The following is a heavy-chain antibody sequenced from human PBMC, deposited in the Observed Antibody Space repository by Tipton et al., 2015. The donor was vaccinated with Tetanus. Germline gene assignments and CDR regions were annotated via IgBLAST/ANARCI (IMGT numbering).Heavy chain of an antibody. CDR2: IFPGDSDT. CDR1: GYTFANFW. D-gene: IGHD6-6*01. J-gene: IGHJ2*01. CDR3: ARSAGRSSVDWHFDL. Sequence: QLVQSGAELKKPGESLRISCEGSGYTFANFWIGWVRQMPGKGLEWMAMIFPGDSDTRYSQSFEGQVTLSADKSINTAYLQWSSLTASDTAVYYCARSAGRSSVDWHFDLWGRGTLVTVSS. V-gene: IGHV5-51*01.